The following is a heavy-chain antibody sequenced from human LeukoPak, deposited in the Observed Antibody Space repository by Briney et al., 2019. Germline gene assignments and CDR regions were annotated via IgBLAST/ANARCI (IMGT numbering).Heavy chain of an antibody. J-gene: IGHJ4*02. V-gene: IGHV3-30*03. CDR1: GFTFSSYG. CDR2: ISYDGSNK. Sequence: PGASLRLSCAASGFTFSSYGMHWVRQAPGKGLEWVAVISYDGSNKYYADSVKGRFTISRDNARKMVYLEMNSLRVEDTGLYYCAAGSRENGHRSDYWGQGTLVTVSS. CDR3: AAGSRENGHRSDY. D-gene: IGHD5-24*01.